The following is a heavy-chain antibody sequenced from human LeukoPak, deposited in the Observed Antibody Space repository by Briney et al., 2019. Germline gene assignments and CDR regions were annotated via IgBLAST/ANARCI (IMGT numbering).Heavy chain of an antibody. CDR1: GFTFSNFA. CDR3: ARDTYAAVADNWYFDL. CDR2: ISGSGGST. V-gene: IGHV3-23*01. D-gene: IGHD6-19*01. Sequence: GGSLRLSCAASGFTFSNFAMSWVRQAPGKGLEWVSAISGSGGSTYYADSVKGRFTISRDNSKNTLYLQMNSLRAEDTAVYYCARDTYAAVADNWYFDLWGRGTLVTVSS. J-gene: IGHJ2*01.